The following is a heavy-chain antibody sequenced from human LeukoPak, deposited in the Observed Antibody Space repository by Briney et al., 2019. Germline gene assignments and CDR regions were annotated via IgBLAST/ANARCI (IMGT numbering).Heavy chain of an antibody. Sequence: SETLSLTCTVSGGSISSSSYYWGWIRQPPGKGLEWIGSIYYSGSTYYNPSLKSRVTISVDTSKNQFSLKLSSVTAADTAVYYCARVLRGTKTAMVDYWGQGTLVTVSS. D-gene: IGHD5-18*01. CDR2: IYYSGST. CDR1: GGSISSSSYY. V-gene: IGHV4-39*07. J-gene: IGHJ4*02. CDR3: ARVLRGTKTAMVDY.